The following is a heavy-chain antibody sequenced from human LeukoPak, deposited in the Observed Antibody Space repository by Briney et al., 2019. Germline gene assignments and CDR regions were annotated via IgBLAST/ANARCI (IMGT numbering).Heavy chain of an antibody. Sequence: SETLSLTCTVSGGSISSSSYYWGWIRQPPGKGLEWIGEINHSGSTNYNPSLKSRVTISVDTSKNQFSLKLSSVTAADTAVYYCARAHALIVVVPAATNWFDPWGQGTLVTVSS. V-gene: IGHV4-39*07. J-gene: IGHJ5*02. D-gene: IGHD2-2*01. CDR3: ARAHALIVVVPAATNWFDP. CDR2: INHSGST. CDR1: GGSISSSSYY.